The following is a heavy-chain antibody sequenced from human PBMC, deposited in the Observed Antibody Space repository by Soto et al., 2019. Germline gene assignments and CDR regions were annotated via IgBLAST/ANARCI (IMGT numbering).Heavy chain of an antibody. J-gene: IGHJ4*02. V-gene: IGHV4-39*02. Sequence: SETLSLTCTFSGDSISSSKYYWGWIRQPPGKGLEWIGSIYYSGSPYYNSSLKSRVTISVDTSKNHFSLKLTSMTAADTAVYYCATLPHYGDPAFDYWGQGTLVTVSS. CDR3: ATLPHYGDPAFDY. CDR2: IYYSGSP. D-gene: IGHD4-17*01. CDR1: GDSISSSKYY.